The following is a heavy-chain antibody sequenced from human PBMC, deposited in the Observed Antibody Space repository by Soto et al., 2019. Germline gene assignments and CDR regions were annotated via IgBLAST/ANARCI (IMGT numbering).Heavy chain of an antibody. CDR1: GGSFSGYY. Sequence: PSETLSLTCAVYGGSFSGYYWSWIRQPPGKGLEWIGEINHSGSTNYNPSLKRRVTISVDTSKKQFSLNLSSVTAADTAVSYCARVSGMDVWVQGTTATVSS. CDR2: INHSGST. CDR3: ARVSGMDV. V-gene: IGHV4-34*01. J-gene: IGHJ6*02.